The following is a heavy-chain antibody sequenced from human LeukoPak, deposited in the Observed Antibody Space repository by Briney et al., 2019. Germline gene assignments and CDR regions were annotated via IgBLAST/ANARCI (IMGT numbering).Heavy chain of an antibody. Sequence: PGRSLRLSCAASGFTFSSYGMHWVRQAPSKGLEWVAVISYDGSNKYYADSVKGRFTISRDNSKNTLYLQMNSLRAEDTAVYYCAKEEEPDYYDSSGHWYFDLWGRGTLVTVSS. D-gene: IGHD3-22*01. CDR3: AKEEEPDYYDSSGHWYFDL. V-gene: IGHV3-30*18. CDR2: ISYDGSNK. J-gene: IGHJ2*01. CDR1: GFTFSSYG.